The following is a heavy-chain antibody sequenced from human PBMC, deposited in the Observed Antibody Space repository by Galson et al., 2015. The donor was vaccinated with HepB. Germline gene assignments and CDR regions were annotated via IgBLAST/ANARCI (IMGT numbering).Heavy chain of an antibody. CDR1: GGTFSSYT. CDR3: ARDRPYYYDSSGRHTSWFDP. J-gene: IGHJ5*02. CDR2: IIPILGIA. Sequence: SVKVSCKASGGTFSSYTISWVRQAPGQGLEWMGRIIPILGIANYAQKFQGRVTITADKSTSTAYMELSSLRSEDTAVYYCARDRPYYYDSSGRHTSWFDPWGQGTLVTVSS. D-gene: IGHD3-22*01. V-gene: IGHV1-69*04.